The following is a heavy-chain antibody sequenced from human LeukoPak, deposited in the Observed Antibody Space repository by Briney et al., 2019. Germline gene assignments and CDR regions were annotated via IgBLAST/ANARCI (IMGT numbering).Heavy chain of an antibody. V-gene: IGHV4-59*01. J-gene: IGHJ6*02. CDR3: ARRGAARPGGSYSMDV. Sequence: SETLSLTCTVSGGSISSYHWSWIRQPPGKGLEYIGYIYNSGSTNYKPSLKSRVTISIDTSKNQLFLKLSSVTTADTAVYYCARRGAARPGGSYSMDVWGQGTTVTVSS. CDR1: GGSISSYH. D-gene: IGHD6-6*01. CDR2: IYNSGST.